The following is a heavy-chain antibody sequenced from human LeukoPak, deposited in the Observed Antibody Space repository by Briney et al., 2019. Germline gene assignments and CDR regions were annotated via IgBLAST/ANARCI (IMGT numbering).Heavy chain of an antibody. V-gene: IGHV3-21*06. D-gene: IGHD2-15*01. CDR1: GFTFSSCS. Sequence: GGSLRLSCAASGFTFSSCSMNWVRQAPGKGLEWLSSISSSSTYIYYADSVKGRFTISRDNAKNSLYLQMNSLRAEDTAVYYCASLYCSGGSCYYFDYWGQGTLVTVSS. CDR3: ASLYCSGGSCYYFDY. CDR2: ISSSSTYI. J-gene: IGHJ4*02.